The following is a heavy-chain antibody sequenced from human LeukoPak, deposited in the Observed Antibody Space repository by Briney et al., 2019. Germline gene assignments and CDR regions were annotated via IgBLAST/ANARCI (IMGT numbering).Heavy chain of an antibody. CDR1: GGSFSGYY. CDR2: INHSGST. D-gene: IGHD1-26*01. CDR3: ARQRIVGATNERGYYFDY. J-gene: IGHJ4*02. Sequence: SETLSLTCAVYGGSFSGYYWSWIRQPPGKGLEWIGEINHSGSTNYNPSLKSRVTISVDTSKNQFSLKLSSVTAADTAVYYCARQRIVGATNERGYYFDYWGQGTLVTVSS. V-gene: IGHV4-34*01.